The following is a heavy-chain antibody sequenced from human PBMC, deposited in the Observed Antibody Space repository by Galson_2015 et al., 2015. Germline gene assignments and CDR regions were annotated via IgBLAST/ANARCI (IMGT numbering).Heavy chain of an antibody. J-gene: IGHJ4*02. CDR3: VRDRRYCSGNTCFLDY. CDR1: GFTFSDYA. CDR2: ISDNGLKT. V-gene: IGHV3-23*01. Sequence: SLRLSCAASGFTFSDYAMSWVRQAPGKGLEWVSSISDNGLKTFYADSVRGRSTISRDNSKNTLYLQMSSLRVDDTAVYYCVRDRRYCSGNTCFLDYWGQGALVTVPS. D-gene: IGHD2-15*01.